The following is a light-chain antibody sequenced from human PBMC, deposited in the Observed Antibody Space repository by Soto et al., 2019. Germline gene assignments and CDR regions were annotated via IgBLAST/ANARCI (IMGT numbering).Light chain of an antibody. V-gene: IGLV1-44*01. CDR1: RSNIGENN. CDR3: AAWDDSLNEFV. J-gene: IGLJ1*01. CDR2: SNI. Sequence: VLTQPPSASATPGQRVTISCSGSRSNIGENNVNWYQQLPGTAPKLLIYSNIGRPSGVPDRFSGSKSDTSASLAISGLQPEDEADYYCAAWDDSLNEFVFGTGTKLTVL.